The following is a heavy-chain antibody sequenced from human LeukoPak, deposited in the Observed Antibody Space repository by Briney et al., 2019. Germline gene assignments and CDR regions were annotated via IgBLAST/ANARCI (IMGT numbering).Heavy chain of an antibody. J-gene: IGHJ5*02. CDR1: GYTFSDYD. CDR3: ARTIRYSTWFDP. CDR2: MNPDSGDT. V-gene: IGHV1-8*01. D-gene: IGHD2-15*01. Sequence: ASVKASCKTSGYTFSDYDIIWIRQASGQGLEWMGWMNPDSGDTGFAQNFQGRVTMTRDTSLNTAYMELTGLTSKDTAVYYCARTIRYSTWFDPWGRGTLVAVSS.